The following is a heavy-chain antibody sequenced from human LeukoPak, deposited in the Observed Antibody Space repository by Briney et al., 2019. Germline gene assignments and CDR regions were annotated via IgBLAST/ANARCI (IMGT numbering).Heavy chain of an antibody. CDR1: GFTFSSYA. CDR2: ISGSGGST. D-gene: IGHD3-10*01. CDR3: AKDATDYGSGSSNIGSFDY. V-gene: IGHV3-23*01. Sequence: PGRSLRLSCAASGFTFSSYAMSWVRQAPGKGLEWVSAISGSGGSTYYADSVKGRFTISRDNSKNTLYLQMNSLRAEDAAVYYCAKDATDYGSGSSNIGSFDYWGQGTLVTVSS. J-gene: IGHJ4*02.